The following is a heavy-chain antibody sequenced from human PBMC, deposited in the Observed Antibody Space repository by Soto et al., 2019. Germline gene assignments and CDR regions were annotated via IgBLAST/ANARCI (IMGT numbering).Heavy chain of an antibody. CDR1: GFTFSSYS. J-gene: IGHJ4*02. Sequence: EVQLVESGGGLVKPGGSLRLSCAASGFTFSSYSMNWVRQAPGKRLEWVSSISSSSRYIYYVDSVKGPFTISRDNANNTLYLQMNSLRADDTAVYYCARDVRCSGGSCLDYWGQGTLVTVSS. D-gene: IGHD2-15*01. CDR2: ISSSSRYI. V-gene: IGHV3-21*01. CDR3: ARDVRCSGGSCLDY.